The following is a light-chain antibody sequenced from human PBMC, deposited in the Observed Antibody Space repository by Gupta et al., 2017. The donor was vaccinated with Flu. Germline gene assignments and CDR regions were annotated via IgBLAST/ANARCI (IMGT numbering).Light chain of an antibody. CDR1: QSVSNY. CDR3: QQRNNWPS. Sequence: EIVLTQSPATLPLSPGETATLSCRASQSVSNYLAWYQQKPGQAPRLLIYDASNRATGIPARFRGIGSSTDFTLTISSLEPEDFAVYFCQQRNNWPSFGGGTKVEI. J-gene: IGKJ4*01. CDR2: DAS. V-gene: IGKV3-11*01.